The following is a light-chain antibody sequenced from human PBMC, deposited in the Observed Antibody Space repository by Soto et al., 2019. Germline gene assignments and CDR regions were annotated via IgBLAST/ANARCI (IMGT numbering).Light chain of an antibody. CDR1: SSDVGSYDY. CDR2: NVN. Sequence: QSVLIQPPSVSGSPGQSVTISCTGTSSDVGSYDYVSWCQQHPGTVPKPVIYNVNTQSSGVPDRFSGSKSGSTASMTLSGLQAEDEGNYYCFSYTTTAVFGGGTKLTVL. CDR3: FSYTTTAV. V-gene: IGLV2-18*02. J-gene: IGLJ3*02.